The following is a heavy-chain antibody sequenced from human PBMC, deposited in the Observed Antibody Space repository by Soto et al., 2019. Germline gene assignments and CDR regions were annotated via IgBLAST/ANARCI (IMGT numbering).Heavy chain of an antibody. J-gene: IGHJ4*02. D-gene: IGHD3-9*01. CDR1: GGSFSGYY. Sequence: SETLSLTCAVYGGSFSGYYWSWIRQPPGKGLEWIGEINHSGSTNYNPSLKSRVTISVDTSKNQFSLKLSSVTAADTAVYYCARSRCLRYFDWLLYHTGIDYWGQGTLVTLSS. CDR3: ARSRCLRYFDWLLYHTGIDY. V-gene: IGHV4-34*01. CDR2: INHSGST.